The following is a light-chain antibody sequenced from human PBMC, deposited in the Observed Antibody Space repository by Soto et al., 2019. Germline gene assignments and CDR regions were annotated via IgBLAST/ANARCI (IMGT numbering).Light chain of an antibody. V-gene: IGKV1-16*02. Sequence: DIQMTQSPPSVSASVGDRVTITCRASQAIYHYLAWFQQMPGKAPKPLLYAASSLQSGVPPKFSGSGFGTDFTLTISSLQPEDSATYYCQQYNSFPYTFGQGTKVDIK. CDR1: QAIYHY. J-gene: IGKJ2*01. CDR2: AAS. CDR3: QQYNSFPYT.